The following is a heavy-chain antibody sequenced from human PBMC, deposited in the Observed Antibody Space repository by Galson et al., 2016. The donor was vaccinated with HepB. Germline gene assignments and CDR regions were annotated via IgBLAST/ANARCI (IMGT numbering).Heavy chain of an antibody. D-gene: IGHD3-10*01. J-gene: IGHJ6*02. CDR3: ARGHQLLWNGLDV. Sequence: SLRLSCAASGFSFSDSYMNWIRQAPGKGLEWVSSISSSGSTIYYADSVKGRFTISRDNARNSLYLQMNSLRAEDTAVYFCARGHQLLWNGLDVWGQGTTVTVSS. CDR2: ISSSGSTI. CDR1: GFSFSDSY. V-gene: IGHV3-11*01.